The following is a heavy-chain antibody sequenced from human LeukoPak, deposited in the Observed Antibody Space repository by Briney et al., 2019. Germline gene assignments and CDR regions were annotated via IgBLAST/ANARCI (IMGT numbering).Heavy chain of an antibody. CDR1: GFTFSSYA. Sequence: GGSLRLSCVASGFTFSSYAMHWVRQAPGKGLEWVAVISYDGSNKYYADSVKGRFTISRDNSKNTLYLQMNSLRAEDTAVYYCARDLSPTYYDILTGYPHGPWGQGTLVTVSS. V-gene: IGHV3-30-3*01. J-gene: IGHJ5*02. CDR3: ARDLSPTYYDILTGYPHGP. CDR2: ISYDGSNK. D-gene: IGHD3-9*01.